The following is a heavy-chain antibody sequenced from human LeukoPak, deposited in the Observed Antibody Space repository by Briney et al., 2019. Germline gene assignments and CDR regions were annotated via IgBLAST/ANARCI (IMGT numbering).Heavy chain of an antibody. CDR3: AKAASSGYFGYYGMDV. CDR2: ISGSGGSP. D-gene: IGHD3-22*01. CDR1: GFTFSSYA. J-gene: IGHJ6*02. V-gene: IGHV3-23*01. Sequence: GSLRLSCAASGFTFSSYAIIWVRQAPGKGLEWVSVISGSGGSPYYAASVKDRFTISRDNSKNTLYLQMNSLRADDTAVYYCAKAASSGYFGYYGMDVWGQGTTVTVSS.